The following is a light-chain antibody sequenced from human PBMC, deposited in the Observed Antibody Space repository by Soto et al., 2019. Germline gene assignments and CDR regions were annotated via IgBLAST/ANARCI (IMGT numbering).Light chain of an antibody. V-gene: IGLV1-51*01. Sequence: QAVLTQPPSMSAAPGQKVTISCSGSSSNIGNNYVSWYQQVPGTSPKLLIYDNNKRPSGIPDRFSGSKSGTSATLGVTGLQTGDEADYYCGTWDSSLSAVLFGGGTQLTVL. J-gene: IGLJ3*02. CDR1: SSNIGNNY. CDR2: DNN. CDR3: GTWDSSLSAVL.